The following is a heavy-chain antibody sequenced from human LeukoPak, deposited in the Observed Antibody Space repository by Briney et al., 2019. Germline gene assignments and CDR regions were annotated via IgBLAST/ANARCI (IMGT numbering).Heavy chain of an antibody. Sequence: SETLSLTCAVYGGSFSGYYWSWIRQPPGKGLEWIGEINHSGSTNYNPSLKSRVTISVDTSKNQFSLKLSSVTAADTAVYYCARTTVTTGWFDPWGQGTLVTVSS. CDR3: ARTTVTTGWFDP. V-gene: IGHV4-34*01. CDR2: INHSGST. CDR1: GGSFSGYY. D-gene: IGHD4-17*01. J-gene: IGHJ5*02.